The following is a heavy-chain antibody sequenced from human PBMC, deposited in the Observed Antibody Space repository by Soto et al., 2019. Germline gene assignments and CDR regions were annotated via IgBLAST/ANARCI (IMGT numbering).Heavy chain of an antibody. CDR3: ARVPGLRRIAVAGTGAFDI. CDR1: GGSFSGYY. Sequence: SETLSLTCAVYGGSFSGYYWSWIRQPPGKGLEWIGEINHSGSTNYNPSLKSRVTISVDTSKNQFSLKLSSVTAADTAVYYCARVPGLRRIAVAGTGAFDIWGQGTMVTVSS. J-gene: IGHJ3*02. V-gene: IGHV4-34*01. D-gene: IGHD6-19*01. CDR2: INHSGST.